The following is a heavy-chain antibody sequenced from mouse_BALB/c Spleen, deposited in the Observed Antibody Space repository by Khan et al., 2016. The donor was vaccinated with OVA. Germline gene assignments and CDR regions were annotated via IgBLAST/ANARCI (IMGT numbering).Heavy chain of an antibody. Sequence: EVQLVESGGDLVKPGGSLKLSCAASGFTFSSFGMSWIRQTPDKRLEWVATISSGGSYTYYPDSVKGRFTISRDNAKNTMYLQMSSLKSEDTAMYYCARKDSSSVFEYWGQGTTLTVSS. CDR2: ISSGGSYT. CDR1: GFTFSSFG. CDR3: ARKDSSSVFEY. J-gene: IGHJ2*01. V-gene: IGHV5-6*01. D-gene: IGHD1-1*01.